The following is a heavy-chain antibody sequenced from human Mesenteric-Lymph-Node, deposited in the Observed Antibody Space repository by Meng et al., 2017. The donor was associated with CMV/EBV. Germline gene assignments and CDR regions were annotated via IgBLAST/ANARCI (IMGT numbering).Heavy chain of an antibody. CDR3: ARNYHGGMDV. CDR1: GGSISSSSYY. CDR2: IYYSGST. D-gene: IGHD3-10*01. Sequence: SETLSLTCTVSGGSISSSSYYWGWIRQPPGKGLEWIGSIYYSGSTYYNPSLKSRVTISVDTSKNQFSLKLSSVTAADTAVYYCARNYHGGMDVWGQGTTVTVSS. J-gene: IGHJ6*02. V-gene: IGHV4-39*01.